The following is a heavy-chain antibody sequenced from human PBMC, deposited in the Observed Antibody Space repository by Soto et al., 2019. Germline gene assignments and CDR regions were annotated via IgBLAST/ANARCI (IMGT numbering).Heavy chain of an antibody. CDR2: INPILSMS. J-gene: IGHJ5*01. CDR1: GDTFNFYS. D-gene: IGHD3-10*01. V-gene: IGHV1-69*02. CDR3: VSSYGSGYRAFDS. Sequence: QVQLVQSGAEVKKPGSSVRVSCKASGDTFNFYSINWVRQAPGLGLEWMGRINPILSMSNYAPRFQGRVTMTADKSTSTAYMELSSLRSEDTAMYYCVSSYGSGYRAFDSWGQGALVTVS.